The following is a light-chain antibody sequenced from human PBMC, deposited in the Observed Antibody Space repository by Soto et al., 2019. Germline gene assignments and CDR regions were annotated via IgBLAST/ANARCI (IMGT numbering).Light chain of an antibody. CDR1: QSVSSN. J-gene: IGKJ1*01. V-gene: IGKV3-20*01. CDR2: GAS. CDR3: QQYGSSPTT. Sequence: EIVMTQSPATLSVSPGERATLSCRSSQSVSSNVAWYQQIPGQTPRLLIYGASSRATGIPDRFSGSGSGTDFTLTISRLEPEDFAVYYCQQYGSSPTTFGQGTKVDIK.